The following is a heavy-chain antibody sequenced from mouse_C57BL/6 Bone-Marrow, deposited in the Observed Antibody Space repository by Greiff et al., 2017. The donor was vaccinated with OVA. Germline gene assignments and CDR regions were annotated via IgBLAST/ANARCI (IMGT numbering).Heavy chain of an antibody. J-gene: IGHJ3*01. D-gene: IGHD1-1*01. CDR1: GYSFTDYN. CDR2: INPNYGTT. CDR3: ASSNYYGSSPWFAY. Sequence: VQLQQSGPELVKPGASVKISCKASGYSFTDYNMNWVKQSNGKSLEWIGVINPNYGTTSYNQKFKGKATLTVDQSSSTAYMQLNSLTSEDSAVYYGASSNYYGSSPWFAYWGQGTLVTVSA. V-gene: IGHV1-39*01.